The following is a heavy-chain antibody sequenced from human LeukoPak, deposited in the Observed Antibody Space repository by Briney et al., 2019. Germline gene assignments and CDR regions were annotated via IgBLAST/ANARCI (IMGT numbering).Heavy chain of an antibody. CDR2: INPKSGGT. CDR3: VRDFEVTGETYYDS. J-gene: IGHJ4*02. CDR1: GGTFSSYA. Sequence: ASVKVSCKASGGTFSSYAISWVRQAPGQGLEWMGWINPKSGGTNYAQRFQGRVTMTRDTSISTAYMELTRLRSDDTAVYYCVRDFEVTGETYYDSWGQGTRVTVSS. D-gene: IGHD2-21*02. V-gene: IGHV1-2*02.